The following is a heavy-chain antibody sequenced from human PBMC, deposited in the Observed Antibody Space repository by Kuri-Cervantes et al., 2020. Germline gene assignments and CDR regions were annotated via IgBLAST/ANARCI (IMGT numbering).Heavy chain of an antibody. CDR1: GVSVSTGTYY. J-gene: IGHJ4*02. D-gene: IGHD3-16*02. CDR3: ARGHYVWGSYL. Sequence: SETLSLTCTVSGVSVSTGTYYWSWIRQPPGKGLEWIGYVYHSGSTIYNPSLKSRVTISVDTSKNQFSLKLSSVTAADTAVYYCARGHYVWGSYLWGQGTLVTVSS. CDR2: VYHSGST. V-gene: IGHV4-61*01.